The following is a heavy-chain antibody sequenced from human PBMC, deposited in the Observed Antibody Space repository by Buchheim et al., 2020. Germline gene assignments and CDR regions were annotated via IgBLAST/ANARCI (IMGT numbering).Heavy chain of an antibody. D-gene: IGHD6-13*01. Sequence: EVQLVQSGAEVKKPGESLRISCKASGYSFSDYCISWVRQMPGKGLEWMGRIDPTDSYTFSSPSFQGHVTISVDKSISTAYLQWSSLKASDTGVYYCAREVEYSSNWSKIKKAFEIWGQGT. J-gene: IGHJ3*02. CDR3: AREVEYSSNWSKIKKAFEI. V-gene: IGHV5-10-1*03. CDR1: GYSFSDYC. CDR2: IDPTDSYT.